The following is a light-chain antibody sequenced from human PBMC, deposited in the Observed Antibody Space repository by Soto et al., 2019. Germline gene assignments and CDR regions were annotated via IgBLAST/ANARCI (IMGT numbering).Light chain of an antibody. Sequence: EIVMTQSPATLSVSPGERATLSCRASQGVKTNLAWYQPQPGQAPQLLIYGASTRATGVPARFNGSGSGTDFTLTITALLSKDFLTYSCQQDNSWNRTFGHSTKV. J-gene: IGKJ1*01. CDR1: QGVKTN. CDR2: GAS. V-gene: IGKV3-15*01. CDR3: QQDNSWNRT.